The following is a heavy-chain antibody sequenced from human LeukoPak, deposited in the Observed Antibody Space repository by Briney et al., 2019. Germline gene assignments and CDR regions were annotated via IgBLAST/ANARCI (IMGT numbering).Heavy chain of an antibody. J-gene: IGHJ6*02. V-gene: IGHV1-2*04. Sequence: GASVKVSCKASGYTFTSYYMHWVRQAPGQGLEWMGWINPNSGGTNYAQKFQGWVTMTRDTSISTAYMELSRLRSDDTAVYYCARAHRGGDLNYYGSGGYYYYYGMDVWGQGTTVTVSS. D-gene: IGHD3-10*01. CDR2: INPNSGGT. CDR3: ARAHRGGDLNYYGSGGYYYYYGMDV. CDR1: GYTFTSYY.